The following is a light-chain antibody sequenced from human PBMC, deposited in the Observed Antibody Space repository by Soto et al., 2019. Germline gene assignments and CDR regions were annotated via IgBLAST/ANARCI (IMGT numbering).Light chain of an antibody. J-gene: IGLJ2*01. CDR3: SSYTSSSTSHVV. CDR1: SSDVGGYNY. CDR2: EVS. Sequence: QSALTQPASVSGSPGQSFTISCTGTSSDVGGYNYVSWYQQHPGKAPKLMIYEVSNRPSGVSNRFSGSKSGNTASLTISGLQAEDEADYYCSSYTSSSTSHVVFGGGTKLTVL. V-gene: IGLV2-14*01.